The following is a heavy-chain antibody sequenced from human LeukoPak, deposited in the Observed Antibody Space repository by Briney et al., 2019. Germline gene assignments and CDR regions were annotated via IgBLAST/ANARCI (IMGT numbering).Heavy chain of an antibody. J-gene: IGHJ5*02. CDR3: ATNILVRDIINWFDP. CDR1: GYTFTGKY. Sequence: ASVKVSCKAFGYTFTGKYVHWVRQAPGQGLEWMGWINPDSGGTNYAQKFQGRVTMTRDTSTGTAYMELSSLRYDDTAVYYCATNILVRDIINWFDPWGQGTLVTVSS. V-gene: IGHV1-2*02. D-gene: IGHD3-10*01. CDR2: INPDSGGT.